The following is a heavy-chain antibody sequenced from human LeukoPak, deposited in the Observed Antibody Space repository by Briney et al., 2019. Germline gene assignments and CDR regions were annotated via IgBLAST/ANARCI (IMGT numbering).Heavy chain of an antibody. CDR1: GFTFSSYG. CDR2: IWYDGSNK. Sequence: PGRSLSLSCAASGFTFSSYGMHWVRQAPGKGLEWVADIWYDGSNKYYADSVKGRFTISRDNSKNTLYLQMNSLRAEDTAVYYCARELMRSSTNYYYYGMDLWGQGTMVTVSS. D-gene: IGHD2-2*01. CDR3: ARELMRSSTNYYYYGMDL. V-gene: IGHV3-33*01. J-gene: IGHJ6*02.